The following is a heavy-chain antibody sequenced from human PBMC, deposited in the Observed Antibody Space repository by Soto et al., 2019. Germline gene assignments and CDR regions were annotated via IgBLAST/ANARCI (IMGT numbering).Heavy chain of an antibody. Sequence: QVQLQESGPGLVKPSGTLSLTCAVSGGSISSSNWWSWVRQPPGKGLEWIGEIYHSGSTNYNPSLKGRVTISVDKSKNQLSLKLSSVTAADTAVYYCARVEQLVLSRWYFDLWGRGTLVAVSS. J-gene: IGHJ2*01. CDR1: GGSISSSNW. CDR2: IYHSGST. CDR3: ARVEQLVLSRWYFDL. D-gene: IGHD6-6*01. V-gene: IGHV4-4*02.